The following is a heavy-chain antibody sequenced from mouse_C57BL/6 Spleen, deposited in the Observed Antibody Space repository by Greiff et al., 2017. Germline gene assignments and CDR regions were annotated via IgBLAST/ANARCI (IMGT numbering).Heavy chain of an antibody. CDR1: GYTFTSYW. J-gene: IGHJ2*01. V-gene: IGHV1-64*01. D-gene: IGHD2-4*01. Sequence: QVQLQQPGAELVKPGASVKLSCKASGYTFTSYWMHWVKQRPGQGLEWIGMIHPNSGSTNYNEKFKSKATLTVDKSSSTAYMQHSSLTSEDSAVYYCARSSYDYDDYWGQGTTLTVSS. CDR2: IHPNSGST. CDR3: ARSSYDYDDY.